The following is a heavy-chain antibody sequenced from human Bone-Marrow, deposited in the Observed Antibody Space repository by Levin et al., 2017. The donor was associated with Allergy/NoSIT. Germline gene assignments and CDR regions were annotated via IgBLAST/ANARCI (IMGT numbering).Heavy chain of an antibody. Sequence: SETLSLTCAVSGGSISSGDYSWNWIRQPPGEGLEWIGHIYLSGITHFTPSLKSRVTISVDTSNNQFSLKLSSVTAADTAVYYCARDAFNSGQYDAFDSWGQGTMVTVSS. J-gene: IGHJ3*02. CDR1: GGSISSGDYS. D-gene: IGHD6-19*01. CDR2: IYLSGIT. V-gene: IGHV4-30-2*01. CDR3: ARDAFNSGQYDAFDS.